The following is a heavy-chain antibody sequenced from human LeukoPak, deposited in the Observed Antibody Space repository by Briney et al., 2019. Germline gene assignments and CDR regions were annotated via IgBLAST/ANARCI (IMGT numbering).Heavy chain of an antibody. CDR1: GYSFTSYW. J-gene: IGHJ3*02. CDR3: ARHPSLSAFDI. V-gene: IGHV5-51*01. Sequence: GESLKISCKGSGYSFTSYWIGWVRQMPGKGLEWMGIIYPGDSDTRYSPSFQGQVTTSAGKSISTAYLQWSSLKASDTAMYYCARHPSLSAFDIWGQGTMVIVSS. CDR2: IYPGDSDT.